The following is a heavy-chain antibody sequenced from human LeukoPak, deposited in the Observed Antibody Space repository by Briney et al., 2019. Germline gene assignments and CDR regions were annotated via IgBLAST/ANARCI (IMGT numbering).Heavy chain of an antibody. D-gene: IGHD2-15*01. CDR1: GYTFTSYA. V-gene: IGHV1-3*01. Sequence: ASVKVSCKASGYTFTSYAMHWVRQAPGQRLEWMGWINAGNGNTKYSQKFQGRVTITRDTSASTAYMELSSLGSEDTAVYYCAVGDIVVVVALDYWGQGTLVTVSS. CDR3: AVGDIVVVVALDY. CDR2: INAGNGNT. J-gene: IGHJ4*02.